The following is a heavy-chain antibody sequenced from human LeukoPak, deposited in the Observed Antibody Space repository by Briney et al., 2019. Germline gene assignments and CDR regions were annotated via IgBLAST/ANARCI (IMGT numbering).Heavy chain of an antibody. V-gene: IGHV3-15*01. Sequence: GGSLRLSCAASGFTFINAWMAWVRQAPGKGLEWVGRIKAKAHGGTIEYAAPVKGRFTISRDDSKNTLYLQMNSLKTEDTAVYYCTTDGVGVEGATYDNWGQGTLVIVSS. CDR1: GFTFINAW. J-gene: IGHJ4*02. D-gene: IGHD1-26*01. CDR3: TTDGVGVEGATYDN. CDR2: IKAKAHGGTI.